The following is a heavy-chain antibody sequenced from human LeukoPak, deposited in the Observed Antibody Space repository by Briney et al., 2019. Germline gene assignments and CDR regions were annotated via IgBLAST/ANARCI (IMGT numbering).Heavy chain of an antibody. CDR2: ISWNSGSI. CDR1: GFTFDDYA. V-gene: IGHV3-9*01. J-gene: IGHJ4*02. D-gene: IGHD3-22*01. CDR3: AKDNSPYYYDSSGYRLDY. Sequence: GGSLRLSCAASGFTFDDYAMHWVRQAPGKGLQWVSGISWNSGSIGYADSVKGRFTISRDNAKNSLYLQMNSLRAEDTALYYCAKDNSPYYYDSSGYRLDYWGQGTLVTVSS.